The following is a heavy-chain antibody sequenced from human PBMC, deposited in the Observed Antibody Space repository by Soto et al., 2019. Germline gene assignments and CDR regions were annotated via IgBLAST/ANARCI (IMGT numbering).Heavy chain of an antibody. V-gene: IGHV3-23*01. CDR2: ISGSGADT. Sequence: EVQLLESGGGLVQPGGSLRLSCAASGFTFSNYGMSLGRQAPGKGLEWVSAISGSGADTNYADSVKGRFTISRDNSKITLFLQMNSLRAEDTAVYYCAKGSPDSRGSHFFFDYWGQGTLVTVSS. D-gene: IGHD3-22*01. CDR3: AKGSPDSRGSHFFFDY. J-gene: IGHJ4*02. CDR1: GFTFSNYG.